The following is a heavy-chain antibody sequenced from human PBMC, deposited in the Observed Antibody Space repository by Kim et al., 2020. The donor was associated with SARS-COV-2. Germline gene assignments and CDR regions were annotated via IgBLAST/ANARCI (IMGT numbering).Heavy chain of an antibody. V-gene: IGHV4-39*01. D-gene: IGHD3-10*01. J-gene: IGHJ4*02. CDR3: WIWFGELGFDY. Sequence: SETLSLTCTVSGGSISSSSYYWGWIRQPPGKGLEWIGSIYYSGSTYYNPSLKSRVTISVDTSKNQFSLKLSSVTAADTAVYYCWIWFGELGFDYWGQGTLVTVSS. CDR1: GGSISSSSYY. CDR2: IYYSGST.